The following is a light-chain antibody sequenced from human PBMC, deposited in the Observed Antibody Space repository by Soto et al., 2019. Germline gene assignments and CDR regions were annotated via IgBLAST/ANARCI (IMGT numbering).Light chain of an antibody. CDR3: QHANSFPPSLT. J-gene: IGKJ4*01. Sequence: DIQMTQSPSSLSASVGDRVTITCRASQDISSWLAWYQEKPVKAPKLLIYAASTLQSGVPSRFSGSGSGTDFTLTISSMQPEDFATYYCQHANSFPPSLTCGGGTKVEIK. CDR2: AAS. CDR1: QDISSW. V-gene: IGKV1D-12*01.